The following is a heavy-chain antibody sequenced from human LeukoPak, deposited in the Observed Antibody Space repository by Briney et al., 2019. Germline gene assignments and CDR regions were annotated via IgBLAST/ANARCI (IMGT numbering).Heavy chain of an antibody. CDR2: IKQDGSEK. V-gene: IGHV3-7*01. D-gene: IGHD6-13*01. Sequence: GGSLRLSCAASGFTFSSYWMSWVRQAPGKGLEWVANIKQDGSEKYYVDSVKGRFTISRDNAKNSLYLQMNSLRAEDTAVYYCARVVGGYSSSWYDYWGQGTLVTVSS. CDR1: GFTFSSYW. CDR3: ARVVGGYSSSWYDY. J-gene: IGHJ4*02.